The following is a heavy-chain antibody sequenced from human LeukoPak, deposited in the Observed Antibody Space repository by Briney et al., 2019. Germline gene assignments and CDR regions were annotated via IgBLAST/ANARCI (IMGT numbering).Heavy chain of an antibody. CDR2: INHSGST. J-gene: IGHJ4*02. CDR1: GGSFSGYY. Sequence: SDTLSLTCAVSGGSFSGYYWSCIRQPPGKGLEWIGEINHSGSTNYNPSLKSRVTISVDTSKNQFSLKLSSVTAADAAVYYCARGFYGGNSHILLPNFDYWGQGTLVTVSS. D-gene: IGHD4-23*01. V-gene: IGHV4-34*01. CDR3: ARGFYGGNSHILLPNFDY.